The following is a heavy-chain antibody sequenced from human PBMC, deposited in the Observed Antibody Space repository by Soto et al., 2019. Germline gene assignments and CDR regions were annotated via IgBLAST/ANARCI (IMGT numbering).Heavy chain of an antibody. Sequence: GGSLRLSCAASGFTFDDYAMHWVRQAPGKGLEWVSGISWNSGSIGYADSVKGRFTISRDNAKNSLYLQMNSLRAEDTALYYCAKDGGDMWGYYFDYWGQGTLVTVSS. D-gene: IGHD1-26*01. CDR2: ISWNSGSI. J-gene: IGHJ4*02. V-gene: IGHV3-9*01. CDR1: GFTFDDYA. CDR3: AKDGGDMWGYYFDY.